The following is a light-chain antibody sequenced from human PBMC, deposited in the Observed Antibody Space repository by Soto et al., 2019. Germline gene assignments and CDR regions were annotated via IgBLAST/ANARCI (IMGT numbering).Light chain of an antibody. Sequence: DIHMTHAPSTVSASVLDRVSITFLASQNINTWLAWYQQKPGKAPKLLILKASSLESGVPSRFSGSGSGTEFTLTISSLQPDDLATYYCQQYNNYFWAFGQGTKVDIK. CDR1: QNINTW. V-gene: IGKV1-5*03. CDR2: KAS. CDR3: QQYNNYFWA. J-gene: IGKJ1*01.